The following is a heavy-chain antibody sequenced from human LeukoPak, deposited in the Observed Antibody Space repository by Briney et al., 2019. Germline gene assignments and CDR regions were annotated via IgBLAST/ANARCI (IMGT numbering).Heavy chain of an antibody. J-gene: IGHJ4*02. CDR1: GDSVSSTSAV. CDR2: TYYRSQWYN. D-gene: IGHD2-2*01. Sequence: SQTLSLTCAISGDSVSSTSAVWNWIKQSPSRGLEWLGRTYYRSQWYNDYAVSVKSRMTINPDTSKNQFSLQLNSVTPEDAAVYYCATHQFDYWGQGTLVTVSS. V-gene: IGHV6-1*01. CDR3: ATHQFDY.